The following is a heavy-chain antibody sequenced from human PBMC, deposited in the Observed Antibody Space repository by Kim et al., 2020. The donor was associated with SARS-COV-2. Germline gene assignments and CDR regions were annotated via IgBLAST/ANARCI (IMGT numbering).Heavy chain of an antibody. Sequence: ASVKVSCKASGYTFTSYDINWVRQATGQGLEWMGWMNPNSGNTGYAQKFQGRVTMTRNTSISTAYMELSSLRSEDTAVYYCARVRPGLWERNRYFDYWGQGTLVTVSS. V-gene: IGHV1-8*01. J-gene: IGHJ4*02. CDR3: ARVRPGLWERNRYFDY. CDR2: MNPNSGNT. CDR1: GYTFTSYD. D-gene: IGHD1-26*01.